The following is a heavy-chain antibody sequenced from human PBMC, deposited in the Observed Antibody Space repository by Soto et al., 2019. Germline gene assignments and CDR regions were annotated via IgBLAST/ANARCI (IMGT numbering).Heavy chain of an antibody. CDR3: AKSRYYGSGSLYYFDF. J-gene: IGHJ4*02. CDR2: ISGSGGST. CDR1: GLTFSSYA. V-gene: IGHV3-23*01. D-gene: IGHD3-10*01. Sequence: SISLACAASGLTFSSYAMSWARKNPGKGLEWVSAISGSGGSTYYADSVKGRFTISRDNSKNTLYLQMNSLRAEDTAVYYCAKSRYYGSGSLYYFDFWGQGILVTVYS.